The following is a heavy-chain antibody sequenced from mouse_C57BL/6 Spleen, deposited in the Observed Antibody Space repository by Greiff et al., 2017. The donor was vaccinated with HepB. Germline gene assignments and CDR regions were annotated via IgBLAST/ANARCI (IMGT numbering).Heavy chain of an antibody. J-gene: IGHJ4*01. CDR2: INPSNGGT. D-gene: IGHD1-1*01. CDR3: AREKITTVSYYYAMDY. V-gene: IGHV1-53*01. CDR1: GYTFTSYW. Sequence: QVQLQQSGTELVKPGASVKLSCKASGYTFTSYWMHWVKQRPGQGLEWIGNINPSNGGTNYNEKFKSKATLTVDKSSSTAYMQLSSLTSEDSAVYYCAREKITTVSYYYAMDYWGQGTSVTVSS.